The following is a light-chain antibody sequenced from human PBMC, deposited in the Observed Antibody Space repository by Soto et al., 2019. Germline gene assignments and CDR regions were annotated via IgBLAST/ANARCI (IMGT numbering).Light chain of an antibody. Sequence: EIVMKQSPATLSVYRGERATLSCRASQSVNSNLAWYQQKPGQAPRLLIYGASTRATGIPARFSGSGSGTEFTLTISSLQSEDFAVYYCQQYNNWPGITFGPGTKVDIK. V-gene: IGKV3D-15*01. J-gene: IGKJ3*01. CDR2: GAS. CDR1: QSVNSN. CDR3: QQYNNWPGIT.